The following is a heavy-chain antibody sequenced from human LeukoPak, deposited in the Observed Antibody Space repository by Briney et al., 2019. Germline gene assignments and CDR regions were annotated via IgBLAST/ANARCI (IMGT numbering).Heavy chain of an antibody. D-gene: IGHD6-19*01. CDR1: GYTFSSYW. CDR3: AKDVAVAGNWFDP. J-gene: IGHJ5*02. CDR2: IRYDGSNK. V-gene: IGHV3-30*02. Sequence: GGSLRLSCAASGYTFSSYWMHWVRQAPGKGLEWVAFIRYDGSNKYYADSVKGRFTISRDNSKNTLYLQMNSLRAEDTAVYYCAKDVAVAGNWFDPWGQGTLVTVSS.